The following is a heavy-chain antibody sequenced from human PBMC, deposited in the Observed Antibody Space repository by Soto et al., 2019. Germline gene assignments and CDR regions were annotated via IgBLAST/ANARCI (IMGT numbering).Heavy chain of an antibody. CDR1: GFTFSSYG. Sequence: QVQLVESGGGVVQPGRSLRLSCAASGFTFSSYGMHWVRQAPGKGLEWVAVIWYDGSNKYYADSVKGRFTISRDNSNDTLYLQMNSLRAEDTAVYYCAMGGDPYYYYCMDVLGQGTTVTVSS. J-gene: IGHJ6*01. CDR3: AMGGDPYYYYCMDV. V-gene: IGHV3-33*01. CDR2: IWYDGSNK. D-gene: IGHD2-21*02.